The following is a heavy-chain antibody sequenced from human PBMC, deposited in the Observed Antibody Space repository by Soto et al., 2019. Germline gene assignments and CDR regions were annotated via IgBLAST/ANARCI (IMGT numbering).Heavy chain of an antibody. Sequence: PGGSLRLSCAASGFTFSSYEMNWVRQAPGKGLEWVSYISSSGSTIYYADSVKGRLTISRDNAKNSLYLQMNSLRAEDTTVYYCASGMCSSTSCHPWGYYGMDVWGQGTTVTVSS. CDR3: ASGMCSSTSCHPWGYYGMDV. D-gene: IGHD2-2*01. J-gene: IGHJ6*02. CDR1: GFTFSSYE. V-gene: IGHV3-48*03. CDR2: ISSSGSTI.